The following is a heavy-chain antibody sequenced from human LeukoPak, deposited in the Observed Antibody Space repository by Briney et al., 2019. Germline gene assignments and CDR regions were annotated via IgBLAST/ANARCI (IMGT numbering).Heavy chain of an antibody. Sequence: PSETLSLTCTVSGGSISSSSYYWGWIRQPPGKGLEWIGSIYYSGSTYYNPSLKSRVTISVDTSKNQFSLKLSSVTAADTAVYYCATGARMGATRDGVLKYWGQGTLVTVSS. D-gene: IGHD1-26*01. V-gene: IGHV4-39*07. CDR1: GGSISSSSYY. CDR2: IYYSGST. J-gene: IGHJ4*02. CDR3: ATGARMGATRDGVLKY.